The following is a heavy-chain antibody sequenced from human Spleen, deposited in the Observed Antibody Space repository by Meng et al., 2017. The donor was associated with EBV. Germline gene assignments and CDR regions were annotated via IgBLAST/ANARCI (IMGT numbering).Heavy chain of an antibody. CDR1: GFTFNEYA. V-gene: IGHV3-30*18. CDR2: ISYDGSDK. CDR3: AKDRMTGYDISTPGE. D-gene: IGHD3-9*01. Sequence: LLSPVSGFTFNEYAMHWVRHSPGKGLEWVAVISYDGSDKFYADSVKGRFTISRDNSKNTVFLQMNNLRGDDTAVYYCAKDRMTGYDISTPGEWGQGTLGTVSS. J-gene: IGHJ4*02.